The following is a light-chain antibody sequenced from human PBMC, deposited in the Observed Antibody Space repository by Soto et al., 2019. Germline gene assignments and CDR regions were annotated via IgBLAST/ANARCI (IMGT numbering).Light chain of an antibody. V-gene: IGLV1-40*01. CDR3: QSYDKSLSGSV. Sequence: QSVLTQPPSVSGAPGQRVTISCTGSTSNIGAGYDVQWYQQLPGTAPKLLIYGDINRPSGVPDRFSGSKFGTSASLAITGLQAEDEADYYCQSYDKSLSGSVFGGGTKLTVL. CDR1: TSNIGAGYD. J-gene: IGLJ2*01. CDR2: GDI.